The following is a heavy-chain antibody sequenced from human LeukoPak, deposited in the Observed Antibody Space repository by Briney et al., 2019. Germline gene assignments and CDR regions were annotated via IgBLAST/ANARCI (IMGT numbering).Heavy chain of an antibody. D-gene: IGHD6-19*01. CDR1: GFTFDDYA. J-gene: IGHJ6*02. V-gene: IGHV3-9*01. CDR2: ISWNSGSI. Sequence: GRSLRLSCAASGFTFDDYAMHWVRQAPGKGLEWVSGISWNSGSIGYADSVKGRFTISRDNAKNSLYLQMNSLRAEDTALYYCAKGTSIAVAGTAFYGMDVWGQGTTVTVSS. CDR3: AKGTSIAVAGTAFYGMDV.